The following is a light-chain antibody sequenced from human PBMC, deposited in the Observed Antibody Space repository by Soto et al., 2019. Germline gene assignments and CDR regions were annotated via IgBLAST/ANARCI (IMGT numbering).Light chain of an antibody. CDR3: QQYYSTPLT. CDR2: WAS. CDR1: QSVLYSSSNKNY. Sequence: EIVMTQSPDSLAVSLGERATINCKSSQSVLYSSSNKNYLAWYQQKPGQPPKLLIYWASTRESGIPDRFSGSGSGTDFTLTISSLQAEDVAVYYCQQYYSTPLTFGGGTKVGIK. J-gene: IGKJ4*01. V-gene: IGKV4-1*01.